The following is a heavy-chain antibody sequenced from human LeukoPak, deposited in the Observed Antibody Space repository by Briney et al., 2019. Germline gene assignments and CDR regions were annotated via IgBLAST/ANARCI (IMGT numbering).Heavy chain of an antibody. CDR1: GFIFSNYA. J-gene: IGHJ3*02. CDR3: ARARSSYGYGDAFDI. V-gene: IGHV3-23*01. CDR2: ISGSGGST. D-gene: IGHD5-18*01. Sequence: PGGSLRLSCAASGFIFSNYAMSWVRQAPGKGLEWVSTISGSGGSTYYADSVKGRFTISRDNSKNTLYLQMNSLRAEDTAVYYCARARSSYGYGDAFDIWGQGTMVTVSS.